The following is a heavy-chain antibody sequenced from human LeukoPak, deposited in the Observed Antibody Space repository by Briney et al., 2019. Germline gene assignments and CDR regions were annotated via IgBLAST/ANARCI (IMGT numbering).Heavy chain of an antibody. J-gene: IGHJ3*02. CDR1: GFTFSSYW. CDR3: ARTILLTTHAFDI. D-gene: IGHD3-9*01. V-gene: IGHV3-74*01. CDR2: INSDGSCT. Sequence: GGSLRLSCAAPGFTFSSYWMHWVRQAPGKGLVWVSRINSDGSCTSYADSVKGRFTISRDNAKNTLYLQMNSLRAEDTAVYYCARTILLTTHAFDIWGQGTMVTVSS.